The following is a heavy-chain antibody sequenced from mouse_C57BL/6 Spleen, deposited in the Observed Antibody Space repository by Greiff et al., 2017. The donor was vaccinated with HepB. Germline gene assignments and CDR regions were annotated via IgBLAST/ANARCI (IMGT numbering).Heavy chain of an antibody. J-gene: IGHJ1*03. V-gene: IGHV5-17*01. CDR3: AREDYGSSYVGYFDV. Sequence: EVKLMESGGGLVKPGGSLKLSCAASGFTFSDYGMHWVRQAPEKGLEWVAYISSGSSTIYYADTVKGRFTISRDNAKNTLFLQMTSLRSEDTAMYYCAREDYGSSYVGYFDVWGTVTTVTVSS. D-gene: IGHD1-1*01. CDR1: GFTFSDYG. CDR2: ISSGSSTI.